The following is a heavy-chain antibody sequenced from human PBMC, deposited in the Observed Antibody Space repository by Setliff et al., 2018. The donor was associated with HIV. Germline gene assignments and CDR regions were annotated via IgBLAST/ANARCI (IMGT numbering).Heavy chain of an antibody. Sequence: PSETLSLTCTVSGGSISSYYWSWIRQPPGKGLEWIGSIYTSGSTNYNPSLRSRVTISIDTSKNQFSLKLTSVTAADTAVYYCARDWSRDGHYFWGVWGKGTTVTV. V-gene: IGHV4-4*08. CDR1: GGSISSYY. CDR3: ARDWSRDGHYFWGV. D-gene: IGHD3-3*01. CDR2: IYTSGST. J-gene: IGHJ6*03.